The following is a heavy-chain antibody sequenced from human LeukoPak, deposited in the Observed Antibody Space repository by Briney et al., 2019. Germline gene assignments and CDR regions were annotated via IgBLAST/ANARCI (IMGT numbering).Heavy chain of an antibody. Sequence: GGSLRLSCAASGFTFSSYGMHWVRQAPGKGLEWVAVIWYDGSNKYYADSVKGRFTISRDNSKNTLYLQMNSLRAEDTAVYYCAKDSVISSSWYCFDYWGQGTLVTVSS. CDR2: IWYDGSNK. D-gene: IGHD2-15*01. CDR3: AKDSVISSSWYCFDY. J-gene: IGHJ4*02. V-gene: IGHV3-33*06. CDR1: GFTFSSYG.